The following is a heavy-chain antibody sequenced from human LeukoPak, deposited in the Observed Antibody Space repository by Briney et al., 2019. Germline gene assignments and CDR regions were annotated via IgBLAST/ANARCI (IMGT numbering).Heavy chain of an antibody. CDR1: GFTFSSYW. D-gene: IGHD4-17*01. J-gene: IGHJ4*02. V-gene: IGHV3-7*04. Sequence: GGSLRLSCAVSGFTFSSYWMSWVRQAPGKGLEWVANIKQDGSEKYYVDSVKGRFTISRDNAKNSLYLQMNSLRAEDTAVYYCARATTVTTSPSGYFDYWGQGTLVTVSS. CDR3: ARATTVTTSPSGYFDY. CDR2: IKQDGSEK.